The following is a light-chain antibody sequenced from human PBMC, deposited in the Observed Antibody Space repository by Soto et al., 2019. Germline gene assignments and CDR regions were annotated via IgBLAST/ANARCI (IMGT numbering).Light chain of an antibody. CDR1: QSVSNN. CDR3: QHYNNWPPWT. CDR2: GAS. Sequence: EIVMTQSPATLSVSPGERATLSCRASQSVSNNLAGYQQKPGQAPRLLIYGASTRATGIPARFSGSGSGTEFTLTISSLHAEDFAVYYCQHYNNWPPWTFGQGTKVEIK. J-gene: IGKJ1*01. V-gene: IGKV3-15*01.